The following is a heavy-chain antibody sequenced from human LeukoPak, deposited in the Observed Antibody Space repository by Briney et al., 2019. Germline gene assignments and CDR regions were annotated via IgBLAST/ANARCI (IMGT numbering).Heavy chain of an antibody. CDR2: IYHSGST. D-gene: IGHD2-2*01. J-gene: IGHJ5*02. Sequence: SGTLSLTCAVSSGSISSSNWWSWVRQPPGKGLEWIGEIYHSGSTNYNPSLKSRVTISVDKSKNQFSLKLSSVTAADTAVYYCARGRYRDGSTLSRFDPWGQGTLVTVSS. CDR1: SGSISSSNW. V-gene: IGHV4-4*02. CDR3: ARGRYRDGSTLSRFDP.